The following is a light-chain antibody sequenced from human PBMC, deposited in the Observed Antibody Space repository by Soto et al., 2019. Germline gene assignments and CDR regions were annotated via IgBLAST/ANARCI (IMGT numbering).Light chain of an antibody. Sequence: SYELTQPPSVSVAPGQTARITCGGNNIGSKSVHWYQHKPGQAPVLVVYDDRDRPSGIPERFSGSNSGNTATLTISSVEAGDEADYYCQIWDSSSDHWVFGGGTKVTVL. CDR1: NIGSKS. V-gene: IGLV3-21*02. CDR3: QIWDSSSDHWV. CDR2: DDR. J-gene: IGLJ3*02.